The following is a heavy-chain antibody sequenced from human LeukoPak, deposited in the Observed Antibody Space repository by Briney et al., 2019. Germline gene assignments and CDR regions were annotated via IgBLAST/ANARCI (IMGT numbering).Heavy chain of an antibody. D-gene: IGHD6-19*01. CDR1: GYSISSGYY. V-gene: IGHV4-38-2*02. CDR3: ARVGLGVAVAGTFSFDY. J-gene: IGHJ4*02. Sequence: SETLSLTCTVSGYSISSGYYWGWIRQPPGKGLEWIGSIYHSGSTYYNPSLKSRVTISVDTPKNQFSLKLSSVTAADTAVYYCARVGLGVAVAGTFSFDYWGQGTLVTVSS. CDR2: IYHSGST.